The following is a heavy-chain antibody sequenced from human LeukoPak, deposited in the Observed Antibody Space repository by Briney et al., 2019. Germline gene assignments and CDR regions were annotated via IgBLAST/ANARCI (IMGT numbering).Heavy chain of an antibody. V-gene: IGHV3-30*18. Sequence: GGSLRLSCAASGFTFSSYGMHWVRQAPGKGLEWVSLISYDGSNKYYADSVKGRFTISRDNSKNTLYLQMNSLRAEDTAVYYCAKDAATYYYDSSGYYPNWFDPWGQGTLVTVSS. D-gene: IGHD3-22*01. CDR2: ISYDGSNK. CDR1: GFTFSSYG. J-gene: IGHJ5*02. CDR3: AKDAATYYYDSSGYYPNWFDP.